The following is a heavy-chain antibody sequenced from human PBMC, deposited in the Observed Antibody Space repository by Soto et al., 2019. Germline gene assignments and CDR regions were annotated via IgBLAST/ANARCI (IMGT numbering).Heavy chain of an antibody. CDR3: ARDRGYCSGGTCYSGLDY. D-gene: IGHD2-15*01. CDR1: GFTFSTYY. Sequence: EVQLVESGGGLVQPGRSLSLSCAASGFTFSTYYMNWVRQAPGKGLAWVANIKQDGSEKYYLDSVKGRFTISRDNSKNSLYLQMNSLRDEDTAVYFCARDRGYCSGGTCYSGLDYWGQGSLVTVSS. CDR2: IKQDGSEK. J-gene: IGHJ4*02. V-gene: IGHV3-7*01.